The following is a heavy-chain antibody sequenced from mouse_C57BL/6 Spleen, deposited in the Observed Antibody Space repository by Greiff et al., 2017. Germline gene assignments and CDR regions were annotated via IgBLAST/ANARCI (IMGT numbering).Heavy chain of an antibody. Sequence: EVQLQQSGAELVKPGASVKLSCTASGFNIKDYYMHWVKQRTEQGLAWIGRIDPEDGETKSAPKFQGKATITADTSSNTAYLQLSSLTSEDTAVYYVARGDDGYPYYYAMDYWGQGTSVTVSS. CDR3: ARGDDGYPYYYAMDY. J-gene: IGHJ4*01. V-gene: IGHV14-2*01. D-gene: IGHD2-3*01. CDR1: GFNIKDYY. CDR2: IDPEDGET.